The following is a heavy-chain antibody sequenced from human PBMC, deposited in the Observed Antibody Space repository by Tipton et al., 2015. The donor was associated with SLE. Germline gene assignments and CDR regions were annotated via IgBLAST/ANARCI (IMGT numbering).Heavy chain of an antibody. CDR1: GFTVSGNY. D-gene: IGHD3-10*01. Sequence: LSLTCEASGFTVSGNYMSWVRQAPGKGLEWVSVIYGGDGSAFYADSVKGRFTLSRDNFKKTLSLQMKSLRAEDTARYYCAMYYGSGTYSDAFNVWGQGTMVTVSS. V-gene: IGHV3-23*03. CDR3: AMYYGSGTYSDAFNV. J-gene: IGHJ3*01. CDR2: IYGGDGSA.